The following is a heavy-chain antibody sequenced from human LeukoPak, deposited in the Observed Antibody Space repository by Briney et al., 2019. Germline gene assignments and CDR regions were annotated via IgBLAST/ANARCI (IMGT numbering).Heavy chain of an antibody. Sequence: PGGSLRLSCAASGFTVSTNYMSWVRQAPGKGLEWVSLIYSGGGTYYADSVKGRFTISRDNSRNTLSLQMNSPRVDDTAVYYCARGFRSVTTWGYFDYWGQGALVTVSS. CDR2: IYSGGGT. V-gene: IGHV3-66*01. CDR1: GFTVSTNY. CDR3: ARGFRSVTTWGYFDY. D-gene: IGHD4-17*01. J-gene: IGHJ4*02.